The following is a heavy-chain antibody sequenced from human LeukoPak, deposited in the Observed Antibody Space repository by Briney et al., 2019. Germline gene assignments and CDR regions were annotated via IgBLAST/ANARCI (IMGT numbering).Heavy chain of an antibody. CDR1: GYTFTGYY. Sequence: GASVKVSCKASGYTFTGYYMHWVRQAPGQGLGWMGWMNPNSGNTGYAQKFQGRVTMTRNTSISTAYMELSSLRSEDTAVYYCARMSYYDSSGDNWFDPWGQGTLVTVSS. J-gene: IGHJ5*02. V-gene: IGHV1-8*02. CDR3: ARMSYYDSSGDNWFDP. D-gene: IGHD3-22*01. CDR2: MNPNSGNT.